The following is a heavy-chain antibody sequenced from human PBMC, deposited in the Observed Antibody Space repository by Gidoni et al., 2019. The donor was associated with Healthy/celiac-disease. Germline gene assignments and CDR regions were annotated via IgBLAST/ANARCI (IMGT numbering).Heavy chain of an antibody. CDR1: GFTFTSSA. CDR3: AAVSGRYDSSGSNYFDY. CDR2: IVVGSGNT. D-gene: IGHD3-22*01. V-gene: IGHV1-58*01. J-gene: IGHJ4*02. Sequence: QMQLVQSGPEVKKPGTSVKVSCKASGFTFTSSAVQWVRQARGQRLEWIGWIVVGSGNTNYAQKFQERVTITRDMSTSTAYMELSSLRSEDTAVYYCAAVSGRYDSSGSNYFDYWGQGTLVTVSS.